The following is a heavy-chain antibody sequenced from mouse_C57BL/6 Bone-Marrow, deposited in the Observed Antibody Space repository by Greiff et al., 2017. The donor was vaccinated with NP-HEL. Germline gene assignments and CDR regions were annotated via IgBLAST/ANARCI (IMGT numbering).Heavy chain of an antibody. CDR2: IDPANGNT. J-gene: IGHJ3*01. Sequence: EVQLVESVAELVRPGASVKLSCTASGFNIKNTYMHWVKQRPEQGLEWIGRIDPANGNTKYAPKFQGKATITADTSSNTAYLQLSSLTSEDTAIYYCALYYGNYESGFAYWGQGTLVTVSA. V-gene: IGHV14-3*01. D-gene: IGHD2-1*01. CDR3: ALYYGNYESGFAY. CDR1: GFNIKNTY.